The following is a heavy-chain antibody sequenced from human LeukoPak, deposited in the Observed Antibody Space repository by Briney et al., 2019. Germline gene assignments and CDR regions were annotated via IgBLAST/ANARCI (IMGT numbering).Heavy chain of an antibody. CDR3: ARTKSATVAFKY. V-gene: IGHV4-59*12. J-gene: IGHJ4*02. D-gene: IGHD6-19*01. Sequence: PSETLSLTCTDSGGSISSYYWSWIRQPPGKGLEWIGYIYYSGSTNYNPSLKSRVTISVDTSKNQFSLKLSSVTVADTAVYYCARTKSATVAFKYWGQGTLVTVSS. CDR1: GGSISSYY. CDR2: IYYSGST.